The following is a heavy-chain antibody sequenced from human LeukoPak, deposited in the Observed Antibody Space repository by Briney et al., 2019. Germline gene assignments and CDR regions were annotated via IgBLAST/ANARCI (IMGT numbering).Heavy chain of an antibody. D-gene: IGHD5/OR15-5a*01. V-gene: IGHV3-30-3*01. CDR1: GFTFSSHT. CDR2: IEPDGRNK. J-gene: IGHJ4*02. Sequence: PGGSLRLSCAASGFTFSSHTMHWVRQAPGKGLEWVAVIEPDGRNKFHADSMKGRFIISRDNSKNTLYLQLDSLRTEDTAVYYCVRQSTGLDYWGQGTLVTVSS. CDR3: VRQSTGLDY.